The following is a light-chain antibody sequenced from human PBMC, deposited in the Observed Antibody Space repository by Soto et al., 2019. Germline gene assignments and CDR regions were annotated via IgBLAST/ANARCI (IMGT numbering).Light chain of an antibody. CDR3: SSYTSTSTLVV. V-gene: IGLV2-14*03. CDR2: DDG. Sequence: QSVLTQPASVSGSPGQSITISCTGTSSDVGDYDYVSWYQQHPGTAPKLIIYDDGNRPSGVSNRFSGSKSGNTASLTISGLQAEDEADYYCSSYTSTSTLVVFGGGTKLTVL. CDR1: SSDVGDYDY. J-gene: IGLJ2*01.